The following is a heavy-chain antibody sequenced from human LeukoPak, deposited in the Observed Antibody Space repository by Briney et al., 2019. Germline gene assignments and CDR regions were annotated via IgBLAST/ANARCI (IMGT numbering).Heavy chain of an antibody. D-gene: IGHD2-15*01. CDR3: ARLRHCSGGSCYGFDP. CDR2: IYYSGST. Sequence: SETLSLTCTVSGGSISSYYWSWVRQPPGKGLEWIGYIYYSGSTNYNPSLKSRVTISVDTSKNQFSLKLSSVTAADTAVYYCARLRHCSGGSCYGFDPWGQGTLVTVSS. CDR1: GGSISSYY. V-gene: IGHV4-59*08. J-gene: IGHJ5*02.